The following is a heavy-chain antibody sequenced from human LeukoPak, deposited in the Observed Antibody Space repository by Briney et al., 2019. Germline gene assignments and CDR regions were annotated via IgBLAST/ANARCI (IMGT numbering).Heavy chain of an antibody. J-gene: IGHJ6*02. CDR3: ATYTHWVAGDV. CDR1: GFTFSDYS. V-gene: IGHV3-48*01. CDR2: IGIDSGNT. D-gene: IGHD3-16*01. Sequence: GGSLRLSCAASGFTFSDYSMNWVRQAPGKGLEWISYIGIDSGNTNYADSVKGRFTISGDKAKNSLYLQMNSLRVEDTAVYYCATYTHWVAGDVWGQGTTVTVSS.